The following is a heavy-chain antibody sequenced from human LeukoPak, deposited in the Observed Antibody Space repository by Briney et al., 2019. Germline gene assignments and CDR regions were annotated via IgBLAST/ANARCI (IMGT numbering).Heavy chain of an antibody. J-gene: IGHJ4*02. D-gene: IGHD3-22*01. V-gene: IGHV3-11*01. CDR3: ARDRLDSSGYFDY. CDR1: GFTFSDYY. Sequence: PGGSLRLSCAASGFTFSDYYMSWIRQAPGRGLERVSYISSSGSTIYYADSVKGRFTISRDNAKNSLYLQMNSLRAEDTAVYYCARDRLDSSGYFDYWGQGTLVTVSS. CDR2: ISSSGSTI.